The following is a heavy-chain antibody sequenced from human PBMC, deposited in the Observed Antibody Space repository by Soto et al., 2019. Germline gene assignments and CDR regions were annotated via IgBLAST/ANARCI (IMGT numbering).Heavy chain of an antibody. V-gene: IGHV3-23*01. D-gene: IGHD5-18*01. J-gene: IGHJ6*02. CDR2: ISGSGGST. CDR1: GFPFSSYA. Sequence: GGSLRLSCAASGFPFSSYAMSWVRQAPGKGLEWVSAISGSGGSTYYADSVKGRFTISRDNSKNTLYLQMNSLRAEDTAVYYCAKNAAGYSYGPSYYYYGMDVWGQGTTVTVSS. CDR3: AKNAAGYSYGPSYYYYGMDV.